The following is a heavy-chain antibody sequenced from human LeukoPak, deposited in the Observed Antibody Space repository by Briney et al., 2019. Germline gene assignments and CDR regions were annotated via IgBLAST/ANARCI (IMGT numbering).Heavy chain of an antibody. CDR3: ARTYYYDSSGYPFDY. CDR1: GYFFTGYH. CDR2: INPSGGST. D-gene: IGHD3-22*01. Sequence: ASVKVSCDTSGYFFTGYHLHWVRQAPGQGLEWMGIINPSGGSTSYAKKFQGRVTMTRDMSTSTVYMELSSLRSEDTAVYYCARTYYYDSSGYPFDYWGKGTLVTVSS. V-gene: IGHV1-46*01. J-gene: IGHJ4*02.